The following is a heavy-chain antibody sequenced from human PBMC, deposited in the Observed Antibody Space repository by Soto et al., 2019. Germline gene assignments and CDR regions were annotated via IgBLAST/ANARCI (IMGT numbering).Heavy chain of an antibody. CDR3: ARDPDYGGNSDYYYYGMDV. D-gene: IGHD4-17*01. Sequence: GGSLRLSCAASGFTFSSYSMNWIRQAPGKGLEWVSSISSSSSYIYYADSVKGRFTISRDNAKNSLYLQMNSLRAEDTAVYYCARDPDYGGNSDYYYYGMDVWGQGTTVTVSS. CDR1: GFTFSSYS. V-gene: IGHV3-21*01. CDR2: ISSSSSYI. J-gene: IGHJ6*02.